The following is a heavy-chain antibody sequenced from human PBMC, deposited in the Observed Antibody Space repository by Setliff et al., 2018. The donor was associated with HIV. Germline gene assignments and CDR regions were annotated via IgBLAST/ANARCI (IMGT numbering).Heavy chain of an antibody. V-gene: IGHV3-30*02. CDR2: IRHNGRNQ. Sequence: GGSLRLSCAASGFTFSSYGMHWVRQGPGKGLEWVAFIRHNGRNQYYAESVKGRFTVSRDNSKNTLFLQMDSLNHEDTALYFCARSQWEVPILSWLDPWGQGTLVTVSS. CDR3: ARSQWEVPILSWLDP. CDR1: GFTFSSYG. D-gene: IGHD1-26*01. J-gene: IGHJ5*02.